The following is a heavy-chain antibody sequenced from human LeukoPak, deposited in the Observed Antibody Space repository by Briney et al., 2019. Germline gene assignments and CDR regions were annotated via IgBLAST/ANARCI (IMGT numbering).Heavy chain of an antibody. CDR1: GFLFFNYG. V-gene: IGHV3-23*01. J-gene: IGHJ4*02. CDR2: VTGNGAET. CDR3: AKRDGPYFFDY. Sequence: GGSLRLSCAASGFLFFNYGMTWVRQAPGKGLEWVSVVTGNGAETKYADSVKGRFTVFRDNSKNMLYLQMDRLRVDDTAVYYCAKRDGPYFFDYWGQGTPVTVSS.